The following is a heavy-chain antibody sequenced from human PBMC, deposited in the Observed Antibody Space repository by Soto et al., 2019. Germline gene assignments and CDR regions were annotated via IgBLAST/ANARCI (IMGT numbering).Heavy chain of an antibody. V-gene: IGHV3-9*01. CDR3: AKESDGMDV. J-gene: IGHJ6*02. Sequence: GGSLRLSCASSGLTFDDYAMHWVRQAPGKGLEWVSGISWNSGSIGYADSVKGRFTISRDNAKNSLYLQMNSLRAEDTALYYCAKESDGMDVWGQGTTVTVSS. CDR1: GLTFDDYA. CDR2: ISWNSGSI.